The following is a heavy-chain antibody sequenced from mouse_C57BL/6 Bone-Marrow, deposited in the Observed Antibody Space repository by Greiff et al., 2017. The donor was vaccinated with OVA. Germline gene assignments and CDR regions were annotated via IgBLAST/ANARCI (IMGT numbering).Heavy chain of an antibody. CDR1: GFSLTSYG. D-gene: IGHD2-4*01. CDR3: AKLIYDYDWYFDV. J-gene: IGHJ1*03. Sequence: VNVVESGPGLVAPSQSLSITCTVSGFSLTSYGVSWVRQPPGKGLEWLGVIWGDGSTNYHSALISRLSISKDNSKSQVFLKLNSLQTDDTATYYCAKLIYDYDWYFDVWGTGTTVTVSS. CDR2: IWGDGST. V-gene: IGHV2-3*01.